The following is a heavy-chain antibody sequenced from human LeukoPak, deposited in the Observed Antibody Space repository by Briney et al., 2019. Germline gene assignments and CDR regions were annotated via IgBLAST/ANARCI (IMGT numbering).Heavy chain of an antibody. J-gene: IGHJ3*02. V-gene: IGHV4-39*01. CDR2: MYFSGTT. D-gene: IGHD1-26*01. CDR1: GVPISSRSYY. Sequence: SETLSLTCSVSGVPISSRSYYWGWIRQPPGKGLEWIGSMYFSGTTYYNPSLKSRVAISVHTPENRLSLKLTSVTATDTAVYYCARHLRFGSSALPRDVFDIWGRGTVVSVSS. CDR3: ARHLRFGSSALPRDVFDI.